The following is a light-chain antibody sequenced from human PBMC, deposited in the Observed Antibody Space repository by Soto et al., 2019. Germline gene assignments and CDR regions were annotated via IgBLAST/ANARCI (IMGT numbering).Light chain of an antibody. Sequence: DIQVTQSPSSLSSSVGDRVTITCRASEDISNYLAWYQQKPGKVPKLLIYATSSLQSGVPSRFSGTGSGTDFILTISSLQPEDVATYYCQEYKNAPLTFGGGTKVDIK. J-gene: IGKJ4*01. V-gene: IGKV1-27*01. CDR2: ATS. CDR1: EDISNY. CDR3: QEYKNAPLT.